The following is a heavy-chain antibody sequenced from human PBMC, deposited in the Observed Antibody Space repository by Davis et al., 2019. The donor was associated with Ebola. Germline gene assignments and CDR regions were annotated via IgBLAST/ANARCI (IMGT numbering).Heavy chain of an antibody. D-gene: IGHD3-16*01. CDR2: ISAYNGNT. V-gene: IGHV1-18*01. Sequence: AASAKVSCKASGHTFTNYGINRVRQAPGQGLEWMGWISAYNGNTNYARKFKGSVIMTTDKSTSTAYMELRGLRSDDTAVYYCANVYATYGAFDYWGQGTMVTVSS. CDR3: ANVYATYGAFDY. J-gene: IGHJ4*02. CDR1: GHTFTNYG.